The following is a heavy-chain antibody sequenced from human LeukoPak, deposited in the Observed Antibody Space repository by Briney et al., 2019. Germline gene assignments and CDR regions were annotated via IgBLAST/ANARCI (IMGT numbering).Heavy chain of an antibody. Sequence: GGSLRLSCAASGFTFSSYAMSWVRQAPGEGLEWVSSISGSGGSTYYADSVKGRFTISKDNSKNTLYLQMNSLRAEDTAVYYCARDLYVDIVAPSGMDVWGQGTTVTVSS. CDR1: GFTFSSYA. J-gene: IGHJ6*02. CDR3: ARDLYVDIVAPSGMDV. CDR2: ISGSGGST. D-gene: IGHD5-12*01. V-gene: IGHV3-23*01.